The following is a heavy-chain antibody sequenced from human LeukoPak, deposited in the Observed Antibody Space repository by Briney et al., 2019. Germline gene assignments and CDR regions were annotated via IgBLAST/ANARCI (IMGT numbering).Heavy chain of an antibody. CDR3: ARQYYYDSSGYWSLDP. J-gene: IGHJ5*02. D-gene: IGHD3-22*01. Sequence: SETLSLTCTVSGGSIGSYYWSWIRQPPGEGLQWIGYSFPSGSTNFNPSLKGRVTISIDASKNHFSLKMTSVTAADTAVYYCARQYYYDSSGYWSLDPWGQGILVTVSS. CDR1: GGSIGSYY. CDR2: SFPSGST. V-gene: IGHV4-4*09.